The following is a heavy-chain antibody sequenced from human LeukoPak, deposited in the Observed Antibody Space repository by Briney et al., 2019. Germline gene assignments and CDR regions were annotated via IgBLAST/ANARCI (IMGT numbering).Heavy chain of an antibody. CDR3: AKVLVGSGWYLPSYYFDY. CDR1: GFTFSSYW. J-gene: IGHJ4*02. V-gene: IGHV3-23*01. CDR2: ISGSGGST. D-gene: IGHD6-19*01. Sequence: GGSLRLSCAASGFTFSSYWMSWVCQAPGKGLEWVSAISGSGGSTYYADSVKGRFTISRDNSKNTLYLQMNSLRAEDTAVYYCAKVLVGSGWYLPSYYFDYWGQGTLVTVSS.